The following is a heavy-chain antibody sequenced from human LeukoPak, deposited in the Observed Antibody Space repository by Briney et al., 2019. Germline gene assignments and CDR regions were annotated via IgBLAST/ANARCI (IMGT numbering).Heavy chain of an antibody. Sequence: KPSETLSLTCTVSGGSISSYYWSWIRQPPGKGLEWIGYIYYSGSTDYNPSLKSRVTISVDTSKNQFSLKLSSVTAADTAVYYCARLRYSSGWYTTLYGMDVWGQGTTVTVSS. CDR3: ARLRYSSGWYTTLYGMDV. CDR1: GGSISSYY. V-gene: IGHV4-59*08. D-gene: IGHD6-19*01. J-gene: IGHJ6*02. CDR2: IYYSGST.